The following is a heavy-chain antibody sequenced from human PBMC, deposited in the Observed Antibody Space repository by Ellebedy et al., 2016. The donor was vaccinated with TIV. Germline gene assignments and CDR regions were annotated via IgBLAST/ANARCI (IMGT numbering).Heavy chain of an antibody. Sequence: SETLSLTCTVSGGSISSYYWSWIRQHPGKGLEWIGYIYYSGSTNYNPSLKSRVNISVDTSKNQFSLKLTSVTAADTAVYYCAREGYRGWFDPWGQGTLVTVSS. CDR1: GGSISSYY. CDR2: IYYSGST. V-gene: IGHV4-59*01. CDR3: AREGYRGWFDP. J-gene: IGHJ5*02. D-gene: IGHD5-24*01.